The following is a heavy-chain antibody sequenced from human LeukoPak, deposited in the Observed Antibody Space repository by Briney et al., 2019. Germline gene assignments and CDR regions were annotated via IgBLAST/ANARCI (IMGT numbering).Heavy chain of an antibody. CDR2: IYPGDSDT. J-gene: IGHJ4*02. Sequence: GESLKISCKGSGYSFTSYWIGWVLQMPGKGLEWMVIIYPGDSDTRYSPSFQGQVTISADKSISTAYLQWSSLKASDTAMYYCARQGGDAYCGGDCYINFDYWGQGTLVTVSS. D-gene: IGHD2-21*01. CDR3: ARQGGDAYCGGDCYINFDY. V-gene: IGHV5-51*01. CDR1: GYSFTSYW.